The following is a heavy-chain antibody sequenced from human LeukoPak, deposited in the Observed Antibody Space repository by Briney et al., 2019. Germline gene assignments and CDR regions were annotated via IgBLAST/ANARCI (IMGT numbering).Heavy chain of an antibody. V-gene: IGHV3-7*01. CDR2: IKQDGSEK. J-gene: IGHJ4*02. Sequence: GGSLKLSCAASGFTFSSYWMSWVRQAPGKWLEWVAYIKQDGSEKYYVDSVKGRFTISRDNAKNSLYLQMNSLRAEDTAVYYCARDRSGYDTYFDYWGQGTLVTVSS. CDR3: ARDRSGYDTYFDY. CDR1: GFTFSSYW. D-gene: IGHD5-12*01.